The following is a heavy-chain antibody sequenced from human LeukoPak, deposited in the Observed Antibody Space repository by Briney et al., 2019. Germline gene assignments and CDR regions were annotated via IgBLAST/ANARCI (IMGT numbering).Heavy chain of an antibody. D-gene: IGHD3-9*01. CDR2: INHSGST. CDR3: ARGIRYFDWFSTRKSASFDY. CDR1: GGSFSGYY. J-gene: IGHJ4*02. V-gene: IGHV4-34*01. Sequence: SETLSLTCAVYGGSFSGYYWSWIRQPPGKGLEWIGEINHSGSTNYNPSLKSRVTISVDTSKNQFSLKLSSVTAADTAVYYCARGIRYFDWFSTRKSASFDYWGQGTLVTVSS.